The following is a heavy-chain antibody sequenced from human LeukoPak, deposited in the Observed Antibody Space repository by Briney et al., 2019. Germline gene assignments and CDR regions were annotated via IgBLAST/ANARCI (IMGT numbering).Heavy chain of an antibody. D-gene: IGHD3-22*01. Sequence: GGPLRLSCAASGFTFSIYAMSWVRQTPGKGLEWVSTLNSGGSTYYADYVKGRFTISRDTSNDTLYLQMNSLRAEDTAIYHCAKGGGHYFDSSGYYRYLDYWGQGTLVTVS. J-gene: IGHJ4*02. CDR1: GFTFSIYA. V-gene: IGHV3-23*01. CDR3: AKGGGHYFDSSGYYRYLDY. CDR2: LNSGGST.